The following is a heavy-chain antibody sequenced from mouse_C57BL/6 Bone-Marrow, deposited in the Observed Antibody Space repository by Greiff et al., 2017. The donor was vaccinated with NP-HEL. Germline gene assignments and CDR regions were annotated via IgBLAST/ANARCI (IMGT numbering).Heavy chain of an antibody. CDR2: ISDGGSYT. J-gene: IGHJ3*01. Sequence: EVKLMESGGGLVKPGGSLKLSCAASGFTFSSYAMSWVRQTPEKRLEWVATISDGGSYTYYPDNVKGRFTISRDNAKNNLYLQMSHLKSEDTAMYYCARDRAYWGQGTLVTVSA. CDR1: GFTFSSYA. V-gene: IGHV5-4*01. CDR3: ARDRAY.